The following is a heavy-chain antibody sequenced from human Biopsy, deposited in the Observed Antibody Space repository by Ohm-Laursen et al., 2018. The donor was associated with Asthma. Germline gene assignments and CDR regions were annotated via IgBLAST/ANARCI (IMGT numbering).Heavy chain of an antibody. CDR1: GYTFISFA. D-gene: IGHD3-9*01. CDR2: VNTGNGDT. CDR3: ARTYYDFLTGQVKDVFGV. V-gene: IGHV1-3*04. Sequence: ASVKASCKASGYTFISFAIHWVRQAPGQRLEWMGWVNTGNGDTKYSQKFQGRVTITRDTSASTAYMELRSLRSEDTATYYCARTYYDFLTGQVKDVFGVWGQGTMVTVSS. J-gene: IGHJ3*01.